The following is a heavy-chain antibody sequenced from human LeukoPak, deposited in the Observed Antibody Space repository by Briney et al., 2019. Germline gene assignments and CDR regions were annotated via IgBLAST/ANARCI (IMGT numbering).Heavy chain of an antibody. Sequence: ASVKVSCKASGGTFSSYAISWVRQAPGQGLEWMGGIIPIFGTANYAQKFQGRVTITADESTSTVYMELSSLRSEDTAVYYCARGPGVRFLEWLLSDYYMDVWGKGTTVTVSS. J-gene: IGHJ6*03. CDR3: ARGPGVRFLEWLLSDYYMDV. D-gene: IGHD3-3*01. CDR2: IIPIFGTA. CDR1: GGTFSSYA. V-gene: IGHV1-69*13.